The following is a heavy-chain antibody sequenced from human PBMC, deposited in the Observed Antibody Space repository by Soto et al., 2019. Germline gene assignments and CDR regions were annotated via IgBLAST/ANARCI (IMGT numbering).Heavy chain of an antibody. CDR3: VKDGGYCSSTTCYSPRNHYFDS. J-gene: IGHJ4*02. D-gene: IGHD2-2*01. CDR1: GFRFSSCY. Sequence: GGSLRLCCAASGFRFSSCYMRWVRQAQGKGLEWVANVNEDGSEKYYVDSVKGRFSISRDNSRNSLFLQMNSLRAGDTAVYYCVKDGGYCSSTTCYSPRNHYFDSWGQGTLVTVSS. V-gene: IGHV3-7*03. CDR2: VNEDGSEK.